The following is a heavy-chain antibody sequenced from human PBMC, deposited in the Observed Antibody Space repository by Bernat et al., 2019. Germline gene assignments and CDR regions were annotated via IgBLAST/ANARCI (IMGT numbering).Heavy chain of an antibody. J-gene: IGHJ6*02. D-gene: IGHD4-17*01. CDR1: GFTFSSYA. CDR3: AKSTVTTTSATINSIYCYYYGMDV. Sequence: EVQLVESGGGLVQPGGSLRLSCAASGFTFSSYAMSWVRQAPGKGLEWVSGISGSGDNTYYADSVKGRFTISRDNSKTTLYLQMNSLRVEDTAVYYCAKSTVTTTSATINSIYCYYYGMDVWGQGTTVTVSS. CDR2: ISGSGDNT. V-gene: IGHV3-23*04.